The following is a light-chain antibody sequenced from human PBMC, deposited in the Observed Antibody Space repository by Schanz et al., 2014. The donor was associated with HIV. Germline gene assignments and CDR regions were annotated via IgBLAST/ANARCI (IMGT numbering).Light chain of an antibody. CDR3: ETWDVSLATGV. CDR1: SSNIGNNY. J-gene: IGLJ3*02. Sequence: QSVLTQPPSVSAAPGQKVTISCSGSSSNIGNNYVSWFQQFPGTAPKLLIYVNHQRPSDIPDRFSGSKSGTSATLGITGLQTGDEADYYCETWDVSLATGVFGGGTKLTVL. CDR2: VNH. V-gene: IGLV1-51*01.